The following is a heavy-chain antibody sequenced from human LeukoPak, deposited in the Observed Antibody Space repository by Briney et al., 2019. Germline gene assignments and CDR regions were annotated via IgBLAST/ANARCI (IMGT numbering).Heavy chain of an antibody. V-gene: IGHV3-30*18. CDR3: AKDQEDHFVVVVAATDAFDI. CDR1: GFTFSSYG. D-gene: IGHD2-15*01. CDR2: ISYDGSNR. Sequence: GGALRLSCAASGFTFSSYGMHWVRQAPGKGLEWVAVISYDGSNRYYADSVKGRFTISRDNSKNTLYLQMNSLRAEDTAVYYCAKDQEDHFVVVVAATDAFDIWGQGTMVTVSS. J-gene: IGHJ3*02.